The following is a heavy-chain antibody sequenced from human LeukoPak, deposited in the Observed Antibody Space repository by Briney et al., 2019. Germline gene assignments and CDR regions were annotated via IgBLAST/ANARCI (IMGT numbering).Heavy chain of an antibody. CDR1: GFTFSSYA. CDR2: LSGSGGST. CDR3: AKVSTTYYYGSGSYTFDY. J-gene: IGHJ4*02. D-gene: IGHD3-10*01. Sequence: PGGSLRLSCAASGFTFSSYAMSWVRQAPGKGLEWVSALSGSGGSTYYADSVKGRFTISRDNSKNTLYLQMNSLRAEDTAVYYCAKVSTTYYYGSGSYTFDYWGQGTLVTVSS. V-gene: IGHV3-23*01.